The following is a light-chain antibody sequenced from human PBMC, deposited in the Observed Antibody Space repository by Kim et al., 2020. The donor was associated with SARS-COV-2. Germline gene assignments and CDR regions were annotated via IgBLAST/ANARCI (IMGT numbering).Light chain of an antibody. Sequence: DIQMTQSPSTLSASVGDTVTITCRASQSITSGLAWYQQKPGKAPKLLIYLVSNLDSGVPSRFSGSGSGTHFTLTISSLQPDDFATYYCQQHNGLFGGGTKVDIK. V-gene: IGKV1-5*01. CDR1: QSITSG. J-gene: IGKJ4*01. CDR3: QQHNGL. CDR2: LVS.